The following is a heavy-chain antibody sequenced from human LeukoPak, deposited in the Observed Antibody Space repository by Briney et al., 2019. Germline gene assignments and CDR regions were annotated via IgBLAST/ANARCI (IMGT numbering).Heavy chain of an antibody. CDR2: ISGYNGNT. CDR1: GYTFTSYG. Sequence: GASVKVSCKASGYTFTSYGINWVRQAPGQGLEWIGWISGYNGNTNYAQILQGRFTMTTDTSTSTAYMELRSLRSDDTAVYYCARGYLGQAAAGDYWGQGTLVTVSS. V-gene: IGHV1-18*01. CDR3: ARGYLGQAAAGDY. D-gene: IGHD6-13*01. J-gene: IGHJ4*02.